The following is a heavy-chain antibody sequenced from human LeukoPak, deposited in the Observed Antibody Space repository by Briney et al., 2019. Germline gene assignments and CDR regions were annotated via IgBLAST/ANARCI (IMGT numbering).Heavy chain of an antibody. Sequence: SETLSLTCAVSGGSISTNNGWGWVRQPPGKGLEWIGEIYHNGNTNYNPSLKSRLTISVDKSKNQFSLNLSSVTAADTAVYYCARGPSVAAHLDYWGQGTLVTVTS. D-gene: IGHD5-12*01. J-gene: IGHJ4*02. CDR2: IYHNGNT. CDR1: GGSISTNNG. V-gene: IGHV4-4*02. CDR3: ARGPSVAAHLDY.